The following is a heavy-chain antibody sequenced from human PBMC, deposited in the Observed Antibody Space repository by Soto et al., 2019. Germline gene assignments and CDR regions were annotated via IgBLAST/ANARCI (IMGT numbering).Heavy chain of an antibody. Sequence: VESLKIFCKGVGYKFVSAWIGCVRQMPGKGLEWMGIIKPGTSDIRYSPSCRGHVTISADEAVSTAYLQWSSLKASDTAMYYCARQLSHICDSWGQGTLVTVSS. D-gene: IGHD3-3*02. J-gene: IGHJ4*02. CDR3: ARQLSHICDS. V-gene: IGHV5-51*01. CDR2: IKPGTSDI. CDR1: GYKFVSAW.